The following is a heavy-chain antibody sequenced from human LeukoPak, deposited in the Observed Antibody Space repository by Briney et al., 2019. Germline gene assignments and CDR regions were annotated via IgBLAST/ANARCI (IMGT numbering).Heavy chain of an antibody. CDR2: IKKDGSEM. CDR1: GFTFSSYA. J-gene: IGHJ3*02. D-gene: IGHD1-26*01. CDR3: ARQETSSYNGAFDI. Sequence: GGSLRLSCAASGFTFSSYAMNWVRQPPGKGLEWVANIKKDGSEMYYVDSVKGRFTISRDNAKNSLYLQMNSLRADDTAVYHCARQETSSYNGAFDIWGQGTMVTVSS. V-gene: IGHV3-7*01.